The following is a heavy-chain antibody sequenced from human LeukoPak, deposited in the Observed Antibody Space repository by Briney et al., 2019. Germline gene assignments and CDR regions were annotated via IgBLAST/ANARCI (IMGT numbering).Heavy chain of an antibody. CDR1: GYTFTGYY. Sequence: ASVKVSCKTSGYTFTGYYMHWVRQAPGQGLEWLGRMNPNSGDTNYPQNFQGRVTMTRDTSISTAYMELSSLRSNDTAVYYCVPRGDGGFDYWGQGTLVIVSS. J-gene: IGHJ4*02. V-gene: IGHV1-2*06. D-gene: IGHD3-16*01. CDR2: MNPNSGDT. CDR3: VPRGDGGFDY.